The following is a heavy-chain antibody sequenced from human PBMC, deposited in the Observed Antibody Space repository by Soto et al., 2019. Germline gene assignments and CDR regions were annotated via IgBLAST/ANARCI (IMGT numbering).Heavy chain of an antibody. CDR1: GGSISSYY. D-gene: IGHD6-19*01. CDR2: IYYSGST. V-gene: IGHV4-59*01. Sequence: PSETLSLTCTVSGGSISSYYWSWIRQPPGKGLEWIGYIYYSGSTNYNPSLKSRVTISVDTSKNQFSLKLSSVTAADTAVYYCARDTSSGWPDYWGQGTLVTVLL. CDR3: ARDTSSGWPDY. J-gene: IGHJ4*02.